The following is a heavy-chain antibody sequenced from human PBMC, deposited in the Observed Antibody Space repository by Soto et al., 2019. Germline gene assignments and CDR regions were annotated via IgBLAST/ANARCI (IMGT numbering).Heavy chain of an antibody. V-gene: IGHV3-23*01. CDR1: GFTFSSYA. Sequence: GGSLRLSCAASGFTFSSYAMSWVRQAPGKGLEWVSAISGSGGSTYYADSVKGRFTISRDNSKNTLYLQMNSLRAEDTAVYYCAKVPPKYSSSSFRATGVDYWGQGTLVTVSS. D-gene: IGHD6-6*01. CDR3: AKVPPKYSSSSFRATGVDY. J-gene: IGHJ4*02. CDR2: ISGSGGST.